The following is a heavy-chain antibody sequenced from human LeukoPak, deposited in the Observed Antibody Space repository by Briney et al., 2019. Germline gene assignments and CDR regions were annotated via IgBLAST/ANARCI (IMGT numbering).Heavy chain of an antibody. D-gene: IGHD6-19*01. CDR2: ISYDGSNK. CDR3: AKPLGSSGWYYFDY. Sequence: GGSLRLSCAASGFTFSSYGMHWVRQAPGKGLEWVAVISYDGSNKYYADSVKGRFTISRDNSKSTLYLQMNSLRAEDTAVYYCAKPLGSSGWYYFDYWGQGTLVTVSS. V-gene: IGHV3-30*18. J-gene: IGHJ4*02. CDR1: GFTFSSYG.